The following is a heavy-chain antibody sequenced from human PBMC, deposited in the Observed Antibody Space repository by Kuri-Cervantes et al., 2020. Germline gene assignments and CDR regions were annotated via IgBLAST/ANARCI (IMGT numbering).Heavy chain of an antibody. CDR2: INHSGST. D-gene: IGHD3-22*01. CDR3: ARGLSDSSGYYYDRVRLSRSRYYFDY. CDR1: GGSFSGYY. Sequence: GSLRLSCAVYGGSFSGYYWSWIRQPPGKGLEWIGEINHSGSTNYNPSLKSRVTISVDTSKNQFSLKLSSVTAADTAVYYCARGLSDSSGYYYDRVRLSRSRYYFDYWGQGTLVTVSS. V-gene: IGHV4-34*01. J-gene: IGHJ4*02.